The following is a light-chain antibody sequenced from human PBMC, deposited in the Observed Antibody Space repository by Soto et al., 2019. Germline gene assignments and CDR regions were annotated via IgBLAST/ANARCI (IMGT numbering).Light chain of an antibody. V-gene: IGLV2-14*02. J-gene: IGLJ2*01. CDR3: TSYASYSVVEV. Sequence: QSALTQPASVSGSPGQSITISCTGTSSDVGTYNLVSWYQQHPGKAPKLMIYEVSNRPSGISDRFSGSKSGNTASLTISGLQAEDEADYYCTSYASYSVVEVFGGGTKLTVL. CDR1: SSDVGTYNL. CDR2: EVS.